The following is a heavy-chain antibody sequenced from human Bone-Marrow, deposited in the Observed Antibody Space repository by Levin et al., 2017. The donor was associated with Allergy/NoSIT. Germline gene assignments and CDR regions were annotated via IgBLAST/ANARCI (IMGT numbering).Heavy chain of an antibody. V-gene: IGHV4-38-2*01. D-gene: IGHD2-15*01. CDR3: ARTLGYCSGDGCYYYFDQ. Sequence: SETLSLTCAVSNYSISSDFHWGWIRQPPGKGLELIGSIDQSGNTYYNPSLKSRVTISLDTSKNQFSLRLTSVTAADTAVYYCARTLGYCSGDGCYYYFDQWGQGTLVTVSS. J-gene: IGHJ4*02. CDR2: IDQSGNT. CDR1: NYSISSDFH.